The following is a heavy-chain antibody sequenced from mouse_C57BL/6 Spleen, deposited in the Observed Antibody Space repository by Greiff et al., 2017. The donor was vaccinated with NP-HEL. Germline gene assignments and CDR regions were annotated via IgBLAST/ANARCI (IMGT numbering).Heavy chain of an antibody. CDR1: GYTFTDYY. J-gene: IGHJ4*01. Sequence: EVQLQQSGPELVKPGASVKISCKASGYTFTDYYMNWVKQSHGKSLEWIGDINPNNGGTSYNQKFKGKATLTVDKSSSTAYMELRSLTSEDSAVDYCARPGSSYDYAMDYWGQGTSVTVSS. CDR2: INPNNGGT. D-gene: IGHD1-1*01. CDR3: ARPGSSYDYAMDY. V-gene: IGHV1-26*01.